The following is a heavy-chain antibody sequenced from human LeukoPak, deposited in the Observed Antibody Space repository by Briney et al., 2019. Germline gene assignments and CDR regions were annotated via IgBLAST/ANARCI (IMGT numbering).Heavy chain of an antibody. CDR3: ARDRAALGPREFDP. J-gene: IGHJ5*02. D-gene: IGHD3-16*01. Sequence: ASVKVSCKASGYTFTGYYMHWVRQAPGQGLERMGWINPNSGGTNYAQKFQGRVTMTRDTSISTAYMELSRPRSDDTAVYYCARDRAALGPREFDPWGQGTLVTVSS. CDR1: GYTFTGYY. CDR2: INPNSGGT. V-gene: IGHV1-2*02.